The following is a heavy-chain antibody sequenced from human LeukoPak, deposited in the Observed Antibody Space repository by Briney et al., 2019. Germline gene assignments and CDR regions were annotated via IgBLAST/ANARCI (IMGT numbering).Heavy chain of an antibody. Sequence: SETLSLTCAVSGYSISSGYYWGWIRQPPGKGLEWIGSIYHSGSTYYNPSLKSRVTISVDTSKNQFSLKLTSVTTADTDVYYCARHHRYKGDYYFDHWGQGTLVTVSS. CDR3: ARHHRYKGDYYFDH. D-gene: IGHD1-14*01. CDR2: IYHSGST. CDR1: GYSISSGYY. V-gene: IGHV4-38-2*01. J-gene: IGHJ4*02.